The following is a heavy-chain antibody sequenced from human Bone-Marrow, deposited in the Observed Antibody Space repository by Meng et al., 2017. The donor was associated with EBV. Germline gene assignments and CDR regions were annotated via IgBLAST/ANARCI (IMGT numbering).Heavy chain of an antibody. Sequence: GQWKESGGGLVQPGGSLSLACVGSGISAYWMHWVRQVPGKGLVWVSRINEDGSVINYADSVKGRFTISRDNAKNTVSLQMNSLRAEDTAVYYCAKDCFGARDYWGQGTLVTVSS. D-gene: IGHD1-26*01. CDR2: INEDGSVI. J-gene: IGHJ4*02. CDR1: GISAYW. CDR3: AKDCFGARDY. V-gene: IGHV3-74*01.